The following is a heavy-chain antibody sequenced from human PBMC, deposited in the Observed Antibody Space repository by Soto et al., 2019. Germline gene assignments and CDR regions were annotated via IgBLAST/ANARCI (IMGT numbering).Heavy chain of an antibody. Sequence: GESLKISCKGSGYNFAGYWIAWVRQMPGKGLELMGIIYPSDSDTRYRPSFQGQVTISADKSISSAYLQWSSLRASDTAMYYCARGGVSPRTFDYWGQGTPVTVSS. CDR2: IYPSDSDT. CDR1: GYNFAGYW. V-gene: IGHV5-51*01. D-gene: IGHD3-3*01. CDR3: ARGGVSPRTFDY. J-gene: IGHJ4*02.